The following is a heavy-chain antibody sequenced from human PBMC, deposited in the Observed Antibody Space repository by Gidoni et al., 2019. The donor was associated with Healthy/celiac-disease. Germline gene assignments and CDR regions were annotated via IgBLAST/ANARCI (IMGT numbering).Heavy chain of an antibody. CDR2: IHHSGST. V-gene: IGHV4-4*02. CDR1: GGSISSTTW. CDR3: ARAGWDIVVVPAAYYFDY. D-gene: IGHD2-2*01. J-gene: IGHJ4*02. Sequence: QVQLQESGPGLVKPSGTLSLTRAVSGGSISSTTWWSWVRQPPGKGLEWIGEIHHSGSTNYNPSLKSRVTISVDKSKNQFSLKLSSVTAADTAVYYCARAGWDIVVVPAAYYFDYWGQGTLVTVSS.